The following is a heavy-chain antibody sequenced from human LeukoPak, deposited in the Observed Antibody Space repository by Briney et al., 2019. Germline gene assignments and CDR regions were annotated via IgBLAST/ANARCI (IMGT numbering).Heavy chain of an antibody. CDR3: ARQALHYGMDV. CDR1: ADSISSSSYY. V-gene: IGHV4-39*01. Sequence: SETLSLTCTVSADSISSSSYYWGWVRQPPGRGLEWIGSIYYSGRTYYNPSLKSRVSISADTSKSQFSLKLSSVTAADTAVYYCARQALHYGMDVWGQGTTVTVSS. CDR2: IYYSGRT. J-gene: IGHJ6*02.